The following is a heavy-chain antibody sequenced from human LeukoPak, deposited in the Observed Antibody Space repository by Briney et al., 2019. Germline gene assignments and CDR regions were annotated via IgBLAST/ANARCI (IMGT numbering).Heavy chain of an antibody. D-gene: IGHD3-22*01. J-gene: IGHJ3*02. CDR3: AGQSSGQLGDHGAFDI. V-gene: IGHV4-30-4*08. Sequence: SETLSLTCTVSGGSISSGDYYWSWIRQPPGKSLEWVGYIYYSGSTYYNPSLKSRVTISVDTSKNQFSLKLSSVTAADTAVYYCAGQSSGQLGDHGAFDIWGQGTMVTVSS. CDR2: IYYSGST. CDR1: GGSISSGDYY.